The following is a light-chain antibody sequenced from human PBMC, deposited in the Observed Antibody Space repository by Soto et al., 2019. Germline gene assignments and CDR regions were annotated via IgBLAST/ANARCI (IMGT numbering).Light chain of an antibody. Sequence: SYVLTQPPSVSVAPGQTARITCGGSNIGGKSVHWYQQKPGQAPVLVVYDDSDRPSGIPERFAGSNSGNMATLTISRVEAGDEADYYCQVWDNSSDHVVFGGGTKLTVL. J-gene: IGLJ2*01. CDR1: NIGGKS. CDR2: DDS. CDR3: QVWDNSSDHVV. V-gene: IGLV3-21*02.